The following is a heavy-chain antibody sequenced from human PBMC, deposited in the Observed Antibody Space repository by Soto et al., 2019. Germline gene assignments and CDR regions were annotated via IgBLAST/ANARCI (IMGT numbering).Heavy chain of an antibody. CDR1: GFTFSSYA. CDR2: ISYDGSNK. Sequence: QVQLVESGGGVVQPGRSLRLSCAASGFTFSSYAMHWVRQAPGKGLEWVAVISYDGSNKYYADSVKGRFTISRDNSKNTLYLQMNSLRAEDTAVYYCAREFRAEAGTGGGYFDYWGQGTLVTVSS. J-gene: IGHJ4*02. CDR3: AREFRAEAGTGGGYFDY. V-gene: IGHV3-30-3*01. D-gene: IGHD6-13*01.